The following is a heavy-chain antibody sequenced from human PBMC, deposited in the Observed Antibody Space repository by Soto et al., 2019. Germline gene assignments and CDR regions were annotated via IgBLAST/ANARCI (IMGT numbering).Heavy chain of an antibody. CDR2: ISAYNGNT. Sequence: QVQLVQSGAEVKKPGASVKVSCKASGYTFTSYGISWVRQAPGQGLEWMGWISAYNGNTNYAQKLQGRVTMTTDTSTSTAYMELRSLRSDDTAVYYCARDPLGGVVVPAARIYYYYYGMDVWGQGTTVTVSS. J-gene: IGHJ6*02. CDR1: GYTFTSYG. V-gene: IGHV1-18*01. CDR3: ARDPLGGVVVPAARIYYYYYGMDV. D-gene: IGHD2-2*01.